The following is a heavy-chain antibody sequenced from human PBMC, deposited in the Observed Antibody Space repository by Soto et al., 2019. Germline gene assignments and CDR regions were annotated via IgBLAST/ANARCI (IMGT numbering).Heavy chain of an antibody. CDR3: ARDFKRYSSPPGPLEY. CDR2: INHSGST. D-gene: IGHD6-13*01. V-gene: IGHV4-34*01. CDR1: CSSMSRYY. Sequence: EALSHTCTVPCSSMSRYYCSRICQPPGKGLEWIGEINHSGSTNYNPSLKSRVTISVDTSKNQFSLKLSSVTAADTAVYYCARDFKRYSSPPGPLEYWGLGTPVS. J-gene: IGHJ4*02.